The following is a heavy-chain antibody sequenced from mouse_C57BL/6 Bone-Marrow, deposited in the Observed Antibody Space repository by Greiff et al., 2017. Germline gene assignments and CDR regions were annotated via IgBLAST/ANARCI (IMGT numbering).Heavy chain of an antibody. J-gene: IGHJ1*03. CDR3: ARGNYGSRGDWYFDV. D-gene: IGHD1-1*01. CDR2: LYPGSGST. V-gene: IGHV1-55*01. CDR1: GYTFTSYW. Sequence: QVQLQQPGAELVKPGASVKMSCKASGYTFTSYWITWVKQRPGQGLEWIGDLYPGSGSTNYNEKFKSKATLTVDTSSSTAYMQLISLTSEDSAVXYCARGNYGSRGDWYFDVWGTGTTVTVSS.